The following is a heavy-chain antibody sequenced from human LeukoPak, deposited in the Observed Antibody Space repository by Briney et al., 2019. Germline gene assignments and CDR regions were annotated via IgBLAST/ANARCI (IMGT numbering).Heavy chain of an antibody. D-gene: IGHD3-3*01. CDR1: GGSISSSSYY. CDR2: IYYGGST. CDR3: ARGSPTYYDFWSGYSGGDAFDI. J-gene: IGHJ3*02. Sequence: PSETLSLTCTVSGGSISSSSYYWGWLRQPPGKGLEWIGSIYYGGSTHYNSSLRSRVTISVNTSSNQFFLKLSSVTAADTAVYYCARGSPTYYDFWSGYSGGDAFDIWGQGTMVTVSS. V-gene: IGHV4-39*07.